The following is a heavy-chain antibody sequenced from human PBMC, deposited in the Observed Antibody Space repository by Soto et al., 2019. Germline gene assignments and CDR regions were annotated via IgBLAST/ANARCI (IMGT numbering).Heavy chain of an antibody. CDR1: GGSFSGYY. V-gene: IGHV4-34*01. CDR3: AGGRSGYNFEDAFDI. CDR2: INHSGST. Sequence: SETLSLTCAVYGGSFSGYYWSWIRQPPGKGLEWIGEINHSGSTNYNPSLKSRVTISVDTSKNQFSLKLSSVTAADTAVYYCAGGRSGYNFEDAFDIWGQGTMVTVSS. J-gene: IGHJ3*02. D-gene: IGHD5-12*01.